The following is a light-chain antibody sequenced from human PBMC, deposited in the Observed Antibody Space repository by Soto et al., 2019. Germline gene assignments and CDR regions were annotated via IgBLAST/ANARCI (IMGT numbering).Light chain of an antibody. CDR1: SSDIGRYDY. CDR2: RVI. CDR3: NSYTSSSTLV. J-gene: IGLJ1*01. V-gene: IGLV2-14*03. Sequence: QSALTQPASVSGSPGQSITISCTGTSSDIGRYDYVSWYQQFPGKAPKLMIYRVINRPSGVSNRFSGSKSGNTASLTISGLQAEDEADYYCNSYTSSSTLVFGAGTKLTVL.